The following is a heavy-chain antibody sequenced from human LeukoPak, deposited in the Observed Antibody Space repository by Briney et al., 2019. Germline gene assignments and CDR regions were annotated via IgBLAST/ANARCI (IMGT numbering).Heavy chain of an antibody. CDR3: ARDTVYYDSSGYSITWDFDY. J-gene: IGHJ4*02. CDR2: ISYDGSNK. CDR1: GFTFSSYA. Sequence: GGSLRLSCAASGFTFSSYAMHWVRQAPGKGLEWVAVISYDGSNKYYADSVRGRFTISRDNSKNTLYLQMNSLRAEDTAVYYCARDTVYYDSSGYSITWDFDYWGQGTLVTVSS. D-gene: IGHD3-22*01. V-gene: IGHV3-30*04.